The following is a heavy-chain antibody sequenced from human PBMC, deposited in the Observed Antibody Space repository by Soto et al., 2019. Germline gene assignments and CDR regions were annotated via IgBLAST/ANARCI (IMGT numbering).Heavy chain of an antibody. CDR2: ISGSGGST. Sequence: PGGSLRLSCAASGFTFSSYAMSWVRQAPGKGLEWVSAISGSGGSTYYADSVKGRFTISRDNSKNTLYLQMNSLRAEDTAVYYCARRDNWNYALGYWGQGTLVTVSS. J-gene: IGHJ4*02. V-gene: IGHV3-23*01. CDR3: ARRDNWNYALGY. D-gene: IGHD1-7*01. CDR1: GFTFSSYA.